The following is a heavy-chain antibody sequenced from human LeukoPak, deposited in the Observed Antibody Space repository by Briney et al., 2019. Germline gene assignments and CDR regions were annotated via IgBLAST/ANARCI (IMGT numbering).Heavy chain of an antibody. CDR3: VRETGTIGYYMDV. J-gene: IGHJ6*03. D-gene: IGHD2-15*01. CDR1: GFTFTGNS. CDR2: IHRDGGMT. V-gene: IGHV3-74*01. Sequence: GGSLRLSCAASGFTFTGNSMHWVRQGPGKGLVWVARIHRDGGMTRYADSVEGRFTISRDNAKNTLYLQMNSLRAEDTAIYYCVRETGTIGYYMDVWGKGTTVTVSS.